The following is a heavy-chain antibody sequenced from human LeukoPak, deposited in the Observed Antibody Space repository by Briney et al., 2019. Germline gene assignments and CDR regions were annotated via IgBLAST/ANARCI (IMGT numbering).Heavy chain of an antibody. V-gene: IGHV3-30*02. CDR2: IRYDGSNK. CDR3: AKGTDKYDFWSGYRPYYYYMDV. CDR1: GFTFSSYG. D-gene: IGHD3-3*01. J-gene: IGHJ6*03. Sequence: PGGSLRLSCAASGFTFSSYGMHWVRQAPGKGLEWVAFIRYDGSNKYYADSVKGRFTISRDNSKNTLYLQMNSLRAEDTAVYYCAKGTDKYDFWSGYRPYYYYMDVWGKGTTVTVSS.